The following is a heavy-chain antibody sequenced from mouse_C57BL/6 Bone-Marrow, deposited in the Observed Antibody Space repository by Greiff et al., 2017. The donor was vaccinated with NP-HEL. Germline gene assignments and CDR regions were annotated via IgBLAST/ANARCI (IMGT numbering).Heavy chain of an antibody. CDR2: IYPGGGDT. CDR3: AREFLYDGYDY. CDR1: GYAFSSYW. V-gene: IGHV1-80*01. J-gene: IGHJ2*01. Sequence: QVQLKQSGAELVKPGASVKISCKASGYAFSSYWMNWVKQRPGKGLEWIGQIYPGGGDTNYNGKFTGKATLTADKSSSAAYMQLSSLTSEDSAVYFCAREFLYDGYDYWGQGTTLTVSS. D-gene: IGHD2-3*01.